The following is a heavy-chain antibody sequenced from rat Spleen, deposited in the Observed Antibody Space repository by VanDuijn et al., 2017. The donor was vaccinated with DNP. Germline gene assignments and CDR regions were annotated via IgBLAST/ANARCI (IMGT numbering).Heavy chain of an antibody. V-gene: IGHV5-31*01. CDR3: AKVGSPGYFDY. Sequence: EVQLVESGGGPVQPGRSLKLSCGASGFIFSNYWMTWIRQAQGKGLEWVASITNTGDSAYYSDSGKGRLTSSGDKAKSSLYLQMDSLRSEDTSTYYCAKVGSPGYFDYWGQGVMVTVSS. D-gene: IGHD5-1*01. J-gene: IGHJ2*01. CDR2: ITNTGDSA. CDR1: GFIFSNYW.